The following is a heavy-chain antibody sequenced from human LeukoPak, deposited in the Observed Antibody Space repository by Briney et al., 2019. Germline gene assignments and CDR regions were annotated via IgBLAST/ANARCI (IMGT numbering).Heavy chain of an antibody. CDR1: GYSFTSYW. V-gene: IGHV5-51*01. D-gene: IGHD2-2*01. Sequence: GESLKISCKGSGYSFTSYWIGWVRQMPGKGLEWMGIIYPGDSDTRYSPSFQGQVTISADKSISTAYLQWSSLKASDTAMYYCASQTEHCSGTSCSSFDYWGQGTLVTVSS. J-gene: IGHJ4*02. CDR2: IYPGDSDT. CDR3: ASQTEHCSGTSCSSFDY.